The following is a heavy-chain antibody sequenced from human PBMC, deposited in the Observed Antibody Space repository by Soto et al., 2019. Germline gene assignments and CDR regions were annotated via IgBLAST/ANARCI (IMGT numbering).Heavy chain of an antibody. CDR3: AGSSGWYGGKSFDY. D-gene: IGHD6-19*01. CDR2: IYYSGST. Sequence: PSETLSLTCTVAGDCISSYYWSWIRQPPGKGLEWIGYIYYSGSTNYNPSLKSRVTISVDTSKNQFSLKLSSVTAADTAVYYCAGSSGWYGGKSFDYWGQGTLVTSPQ. J-gene: IGHJ4*02. V-gene: IGHV4-59*01. CDR1: GDCISSYY.